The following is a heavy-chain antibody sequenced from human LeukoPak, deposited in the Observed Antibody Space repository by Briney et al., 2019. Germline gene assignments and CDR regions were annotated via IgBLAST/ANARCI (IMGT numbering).Heavy chain of an antibody. CDR2: IYPGDSDT. Sequence: GESLQISCKGSGYSFTSYWIGWVRQMPGKGLEWMGIIYPGDSDTRYSPSFQGQVTISADKSISTAYLQWSSLKASDTAMYYCARLGYYDSSGYYYTGNWFDPWGQGTLVTVSS. V-gene: IGHV5-51*01. CDR1: GYSFTSYW. J-gene: IGHJ5*02. D-gene: IGHD3-22*01. CDR3: ARLGYYDSSGYYYTGNWFDP.